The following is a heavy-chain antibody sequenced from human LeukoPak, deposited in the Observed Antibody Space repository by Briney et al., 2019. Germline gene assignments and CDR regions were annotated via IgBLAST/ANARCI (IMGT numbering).Heavy chain of an antibody. CDR2: IIPIFGTA. CDR3: ARSTLAYCGGDCYPGAFDI. D-gene: IGHD2-21*02. J-gene: IGHJ3*02. CDR1: GGTFSSYA. V-gene: IGHV1-69*05. Sequence: GASVKVSCKASGGTFSSYAISWVRQAPGQGLEWMGGIIPIFGTANYAQKFQGRVTITTDESTSTAYMKLSSLRSEDTAVYYCARSTLAYCGGDCYPGAFDIWGQGTMVTVSS.